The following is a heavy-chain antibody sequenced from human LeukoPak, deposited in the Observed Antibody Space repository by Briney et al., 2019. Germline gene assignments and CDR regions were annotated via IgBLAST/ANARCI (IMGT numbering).Heavy chain of an antibody. J-gene: IGHJ6*03. Sequence: GGSLRLSCAASGFTFSSYSMNWVRQAPGKGLEWVSYISSSSSTIYYADSVKGRFTISRDNAKNSLYLQMNSLRAEDTAVYYCARRAVTTNYYYYYYMDVWGKGTTVTVSS. V-gene: IGHV3-48*01. CDR3: ARRAVTTNYYYYYYMDV. CDR2: ISSSSSTI. D-gene: IGHD4-17*01. CDR1: GFTFSSYS.